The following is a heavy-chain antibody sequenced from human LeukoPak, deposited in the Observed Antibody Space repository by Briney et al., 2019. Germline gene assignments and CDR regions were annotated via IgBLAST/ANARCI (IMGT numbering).Heavy chain of an antibody. D-gene: IGHD2-15*01. CDR3: ARQDSTRYCSGGSCFSDY. V-gene: IGHV4-39*01. CDR1: GGSISSSSYY. Sequence: SETLSLTCTVSGGSISSSSYYWGWIRQPPGKGREWIGSIYYSGSTYYNPSLKSRVTISVDTSKNQFSLKLSSVTAADTAVYYCARQDSTRYCSGGSCFSDYWGQGTLVTVSS. CDR2: IYYSGST. J-gene: IGHJ4*02.